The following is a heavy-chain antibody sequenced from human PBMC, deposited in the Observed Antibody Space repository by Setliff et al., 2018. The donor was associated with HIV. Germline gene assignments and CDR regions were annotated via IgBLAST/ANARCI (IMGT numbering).Heavy chain of an antibody. D-gene: IGHD3-16*02. J-gene: IGHJ4*02. CDR2: INRSGST. CDR3: ARGSDYIWGNYRFPFDY. Sequence: SETLSLTCAVYGGSFRGYYWSWIRQPPGKGLEWIGEINRSGSTNYNPSLKSRVTISVDTSKSQFSLKLSSVTAADTALYYCARGSDYIWGNYRFPFDYWGQGTLVTVPQ. CDR1: GGSFRGYY. V-gene: IGHV4-34*01.